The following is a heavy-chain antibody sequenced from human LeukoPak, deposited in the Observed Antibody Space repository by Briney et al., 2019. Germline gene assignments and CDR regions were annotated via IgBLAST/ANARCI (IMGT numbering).Heavy chain of an antibody. V-gene: IGHV3-53*01. CDR1: GFTVSSNY. D-gene: IGHD3-22*01. J-gene: IGHJ4*02. Sequence: GGSLRLSCAASGFTVSSNYMSWVRQAPGKGLEWVSVIYSGGSTYYADSVKGRFTISRDNSKNTLYLQMNSLRAEDTAVYYCAREHDPSGLVVTAAVDYWGQGTLVTVSS. CDR3: AREHDPSGLVVTAAVDY. CDR2: IYSGGST.